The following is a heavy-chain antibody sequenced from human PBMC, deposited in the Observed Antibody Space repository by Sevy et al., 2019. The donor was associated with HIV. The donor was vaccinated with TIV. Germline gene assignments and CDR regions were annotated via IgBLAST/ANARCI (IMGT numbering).Heavy chain of an antibody. CDR3: ARGPGTTGTTGWFDP. CDR2: IYYSGST. J-gene: IGHJ5*02. CDR1: GGSISSGAYY. V-gene: IGHV4-30-4*01. Sequence: SETLSLTCTVSGGSISSGAYYWSWIRQPPGKGLEWIGYIYYSGSTYYNPSLKSRVTISVDTSKNQFSLKLSSVTAADTAVYYCARGPGTTGTTGWFDPWGQGTLVTVSS. D-gene: IGHD1-1*01.